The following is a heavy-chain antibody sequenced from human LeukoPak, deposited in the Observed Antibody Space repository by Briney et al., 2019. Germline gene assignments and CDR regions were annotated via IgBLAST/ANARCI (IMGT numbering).Heavy chain of an antibody. CDR3: AKFPDRRRIGSGTYYNGTHFDY. V-gene: IGHV3-23*01. CDR2: ISGSGGST. CDR1: GFTFSSYG. D-gene: IGHD3-10*01. J-gene: IGHJ4*02. Sequence: LSGGSLRLSCTASGFTFSSYGMSWVRQAPGRGLEWVSGISGSGGSTYYADSVKGRFTISRDNSKSTLYLQMNSLRAEDTAVYYCAKFPDRRRIGSGTYYNGTHFDYWGQGTLVTVSS.